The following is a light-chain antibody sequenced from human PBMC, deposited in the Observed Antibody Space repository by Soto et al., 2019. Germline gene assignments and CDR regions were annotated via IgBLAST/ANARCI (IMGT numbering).Light chain of an antibody. CDR2: GAF. V-gene: IGKV3-20*01. CDR1: QSLTTRY. J-gene: IGKJ2*01. Sequence: IVLTQSPGTLSLSPGETATLSCRASQSLTTRYLAWYQQKPGQAPRLLIYGAFNRATGTPDRFSGSGSGTDFTRTISSLEPEDFAGYFCQQYASSVVYTFGQGTKRDIK. CDR3: QQYASSVVYT.